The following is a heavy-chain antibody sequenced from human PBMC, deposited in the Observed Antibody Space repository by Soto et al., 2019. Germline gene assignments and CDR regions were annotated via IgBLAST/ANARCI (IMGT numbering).Heavy chain of an antibody. CDR3: ARVLSRVGALNWFDP. D-gene: IGHD1-26*01. CDR2: IYYSGST. V-gene: IGHV4-59*01. Sequence: SETLSLTCTVSGGSISSYYWSWIRQPPGKGLEWIGYIYYSGSTNYNPSLKSRVTISVDTSKNQFSLKLSSVTAADTAVYYCARVLSRVGALNWFDPWGQGTLVTVSS. CDR1: GGSISSYY. J-gene: IGHJ5*02.